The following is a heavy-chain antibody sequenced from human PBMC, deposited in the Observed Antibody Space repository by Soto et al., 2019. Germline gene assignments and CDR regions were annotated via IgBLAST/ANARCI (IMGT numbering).Heavy chain of an antibody. Sequence: QVQLVQSGAEVKKPGSSVKVSCKSSGGTFSIYAISWVRQAPGQGLEWRGGIIPIFGTANYAQKFQGRVTITADESTSTAYMELSSLRSEDTAVYSCASTPDSSGNYYYYYGMDVWGQGTTVTVAS. D-gene: IGHD3-22*01. CDR2: IIPIFGTA. V-gene: IGHV1-69*01. CDR1: GGTFSIYA. CDR3: ASTPDSSGNYYYYYGMDV. J-gene: IGHJ6*02.